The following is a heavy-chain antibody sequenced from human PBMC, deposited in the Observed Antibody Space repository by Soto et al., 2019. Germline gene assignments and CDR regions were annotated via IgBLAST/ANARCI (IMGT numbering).Heavy chain of an antibody. D-gene: IGHD2-21*02. CDR2: IIPIFGTA. J-gene: IGHJ6*02. CDR1: GGTFSSYA. Sequence: QVQLVQSGAEVKKPGSSVKVSCKASGGTFSSYAISWVRQAPGQGLEWMGGIIPIFGTANYAQKFQGRVTITADESTSTAYMELSSLRSEDTSVYYCARSYCGGGCYSPPYYYYGMDVCGQGTTVTVSS. V-gene: IGHV1-69*01. CDR3: ARSYCGGGCYSPPYYYYGMDV.